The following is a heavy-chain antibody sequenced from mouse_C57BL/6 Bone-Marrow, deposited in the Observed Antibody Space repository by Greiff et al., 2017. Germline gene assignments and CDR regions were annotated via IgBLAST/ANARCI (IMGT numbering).Heavy chain of an antibody. V-gene: IGHV1-74*01. CDR3: AIGGFPAMDY. CDR2: IHPSDSDT. J-gene: IGHJ4*01. Sequence: QVQLQQSGAELVKPGASVKVSCKASGYTFTSYWMHWVKQRPGQGLEWLGRIHPSDSDTNYNQKFKGKATLTVDKSSSTAYMQLSSLTSEDAAVYYCAIGGFPAMDYWGQGTSVTVSS. CDR1: GYTFTSYW.